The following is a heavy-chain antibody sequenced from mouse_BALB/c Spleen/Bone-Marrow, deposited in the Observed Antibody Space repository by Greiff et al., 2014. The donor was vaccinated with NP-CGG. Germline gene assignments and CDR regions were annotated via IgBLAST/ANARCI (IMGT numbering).Heavy chain of an antibody. V-gene: IGHV1-67*01. CDR1: GYTFTDYA. D-gene: IGHD3-1*01. Sequence: VKLMESGPELVRPGVSVKISCKGSGYTFTDYAMHWVEQSHAKSLEWIGVISTYSGNTNYNQKFKGKATMTVDKSSSTAYMELARLTSEDSAIYYCARRGYGGDYYAMDYWGQGTSVTVSS. J-gene: IGHJ4*01. CDR3: ARRGYGGDYYAMDY. CDR2: ISTYSGNT.